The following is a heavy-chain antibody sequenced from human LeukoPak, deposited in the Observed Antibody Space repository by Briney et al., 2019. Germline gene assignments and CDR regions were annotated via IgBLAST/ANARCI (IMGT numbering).Heavy chain of an antibody. Sequence: GGSLRLSCAASGFTFSDYYMSWIRQAPGKGLEWVSYISSSGSTIYYADSVKGRSTISRDNAKNSLYLQMNSLRAEDTAVYYCARDGGSDFWSGYYTDQSYYYYYYGMDVWGQGTTVTVSS. CDR3: ARDGGSDFWSGYYTDQSYYYYYYGMDV. CDR2: ISSSGSTI. CDR1: GFTFSDYY. D-gene: IGHD3-3*01. V-gene: IGHV3-11*01. J-gene: IGHJ6*02.